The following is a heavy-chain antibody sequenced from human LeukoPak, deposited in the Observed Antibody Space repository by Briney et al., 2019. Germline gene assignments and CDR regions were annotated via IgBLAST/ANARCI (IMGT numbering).Heavy chain of an antibody. J-gene: IGHJ6*02. CDR3: ARSIAVAGPPALYYYYYYGMDV. Sequence: ASVKVSCKASGGTFSSYAINWVRQATGQGLEWMGWMNPNSGNTGYAQKYQGRVTMTRNTSISTAYMELSSLRSEDTAVYYCARSIAVAGPPALYYYYYYGMDVWGQGTTVTVSS. D-gene: IGHD6-19*01. V-gene: IGHV1-8*02. CDR2: MNPNSGNT. CDR1: GGTFSSYA.